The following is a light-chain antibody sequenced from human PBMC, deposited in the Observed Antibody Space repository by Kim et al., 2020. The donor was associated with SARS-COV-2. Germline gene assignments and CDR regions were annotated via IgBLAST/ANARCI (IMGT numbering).Light chain of an antibody. CDR1: QPIGSW. J-gene: IGKJ1*01. Sequence: SVGDRVTSTCRASQPIGSWLAWYQQKPGKAPKLLIHSASDLHSGVPSRFSGSGSGTDFVLTISSLQPEDFATYYCQQGNNFPWTFGQGTKVDIK. V-gene: IGKV1-12*01. CDR2: SAS. CDR3: QQGNNFPWT.